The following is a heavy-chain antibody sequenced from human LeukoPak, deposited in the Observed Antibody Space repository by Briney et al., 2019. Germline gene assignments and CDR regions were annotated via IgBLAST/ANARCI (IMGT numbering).Heavy chain of an antibody. CDR2: IVGSGSTI. Sequence: GGSLRLSCAASGFTFSSYGMHWVRQAPGKGLEWVSHIVGSGSTIHYADSVKDRFTVSRDNAKNSLYLQMNSLRDEDTAVYYCAREYSGSYHAFDIWGQGTMVTVSS. CDR3: AREYSGSYHAFDI. D-gene: IGHD1-26*01. V-gene: IGHV3-48*02. CDR1: GFTFSSYG. J-gene: IGHJ3*02.